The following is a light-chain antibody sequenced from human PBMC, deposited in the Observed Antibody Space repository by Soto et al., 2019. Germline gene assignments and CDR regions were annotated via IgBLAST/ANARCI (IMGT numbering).Light chain of an antibody. CDR3: QQYNSYPWT. CDR1: QSITNN. J-gene: IGKJ1*01. V-gene: IGKV1-5*01. Sequence: DIQMTQSPSSLSASVRERVTIACRASQSITNNLNWYQQKPGRAPKLLIYDASSLESGVPSRFSGSGSGTEFTLTITSLQPDDFATYYCQQYNSYPWTFGQGTKVDI. CDR2: DAS.